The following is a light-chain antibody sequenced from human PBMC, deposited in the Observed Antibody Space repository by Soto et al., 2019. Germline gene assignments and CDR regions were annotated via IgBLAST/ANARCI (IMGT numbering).Light chain of an antibody. V-gene: IGKV3-11*01. Sequence: EIVLTQSPATLSLSPGERGTFSCRASQSVSKYLAWYQQKPGQAPRLLIHDASNRATGIPARFSGSGSGTDFPLTISSLAPEDFGVYYCQQRSNWPQITFGGGTKVEIK. CDR1: QSVSKY. CDR2: DAS. CDR3: QQRSNWPQIT. J-gene: IGKJ4*01.